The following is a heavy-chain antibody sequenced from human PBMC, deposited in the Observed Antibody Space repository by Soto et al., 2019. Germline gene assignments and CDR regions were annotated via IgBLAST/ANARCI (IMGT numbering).Heavy chain of an antibody. CDR3: AKDRSSSFVAFDI. D-gene: IGHD6-13*01. Sequence: QVQLVESGGGVVQPGRSLRLSCAASGFTFSRFGMHWVRQAPGKGLEWVAGTWYDGSEKYYADSVKGRFTISRDNSKNTLYLQMNSLRVEDTAVYHCAKDRSSSFVAFDIWGQGTMVTVSS. CDR2: TWYDGSEK. J-gene: IGHJ3*02. CDR1: GFTFSRFG. V-gene: IGHV3-33*06.